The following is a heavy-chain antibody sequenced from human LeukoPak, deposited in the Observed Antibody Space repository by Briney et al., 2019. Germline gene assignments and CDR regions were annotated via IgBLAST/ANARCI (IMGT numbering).Heavy chain of an antibody. CDR3: AREAYDFWSGYSPDY. V-gene: IGHV3-53*01. CDR2: IYSGGST. D-gene: IGHD3-3*01. CDR1: GLTFSSHW. Sequence: GGSLRLSCAASGLTFSSHWMHWVRQAPGKGLEWVSVIYSGGSTYYADSVKGRFTISRDNSKNTLYLQMNSLRAEDTAVYYCAREAYDFWSGYSPDYWGQGTLVTVSS. J-gene: IGHJ4*02.